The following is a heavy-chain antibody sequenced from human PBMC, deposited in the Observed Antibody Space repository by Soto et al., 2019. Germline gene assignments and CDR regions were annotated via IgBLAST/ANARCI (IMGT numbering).Heavy chain of an antibody. CDR3: ATWELIRGY. CDR1: GFTFSSYA. Sequence: QPGGSLRLSCAASGFTFSSYAMHWVRQAPGKGLEWVSVISYDSSNKYYADSVKGRFTISRDNSKNSLYLQMNSLRDEDTAVYYCATWELIRGYWGQGTQVTVSS. CDR2: ISYDSSNK. D-gene: IGHD3-10*01. J-gene: IGHJ4*02. V-gene: IGHV3-30*04.